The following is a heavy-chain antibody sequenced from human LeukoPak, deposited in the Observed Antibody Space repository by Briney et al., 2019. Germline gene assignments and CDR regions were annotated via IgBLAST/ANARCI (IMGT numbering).Heavy chain of an antibody. CDR2: IKSKSDGGTT. Sequence: PGGSLRLSCVASGFTSSNAWMSWLRQAPGKGLEWVGRIKSKSDGGTTEYAAPLKGRFTISRDDSTNTMYLQMNSLEIEDTAIYSCTSGGHYFDPWGQGTLVTVSS. V-gene: IGHV3-15*01. CDR3: TSGGHYFDP. D-gene: IGHD1-26*01. CDR1: GFTSSNAW. J-gene: IGHJ5*02.